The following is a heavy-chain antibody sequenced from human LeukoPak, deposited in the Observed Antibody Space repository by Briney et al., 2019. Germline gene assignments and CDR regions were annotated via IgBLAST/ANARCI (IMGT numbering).Heavy chain of an antibody. V-gene: IGHV4-59*01. Sequence: SETLSLTCTVSGGSISSYYWSWLRQPPGKGLEWIGYIYYSGSTNYNPSLKSRVTISVDTSKNQFSLKLSSVTAADTAVYYCAGMQTAGAFDIWGQGTMVTVSS. J-gene: IGHJ3*02. CDR2: IYYSGST. CDR1: GGSISSYY. CDR3: AGMQTAGAFDI.